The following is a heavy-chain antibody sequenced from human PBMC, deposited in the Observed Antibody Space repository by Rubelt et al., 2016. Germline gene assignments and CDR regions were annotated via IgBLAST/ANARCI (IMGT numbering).Heavy chain of an antibody. J-gene: IGHJ6*02. CDR2: INHSGST. V-gene: IGHV4-34*01. D-gene: IGHD1-1*01. Sequence: QVQLQQWGAGLLKPSETLSLTCAVYGGSFSGYYWSWIRQPPGKGLEWIGEINHSGSTNYNPSLKSRVTISVDTSKNQFSLKLSSVTAADTAVYYCARWKRPSPVRYYYYYYGMDVWGQGTTVTVSS. CDR3: ARWKRPSPVRYYYYYYGMDV. CDR1: GGSFSGYY.